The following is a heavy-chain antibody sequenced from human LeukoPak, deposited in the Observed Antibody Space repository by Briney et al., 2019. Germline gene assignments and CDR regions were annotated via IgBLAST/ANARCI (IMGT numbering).Heavy chain of an antibody. J-gene: IGHJ4*02. CDR3: AKTSRFQWLAPNMFDY. Sequence: GGSLRLSCAASGFTFSSYAMSWVRQAPGKGLEWVSAISGSGGSTYYADSVKGRFTISRDNSKNTLYLQMNSLRAEDTAVYYCAKTSRFQWLAPNMFDYWGQGTLVTVSS. CDR2: ISGSGGST. CDR1: GFTFSSYA. D-gene: IGHD6-19*01. V-gene: IGHV3-23*01.